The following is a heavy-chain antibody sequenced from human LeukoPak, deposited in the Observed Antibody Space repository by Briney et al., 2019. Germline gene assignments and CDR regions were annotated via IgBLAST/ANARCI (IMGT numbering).Heavy chain of an antibody. V-gene: IGHV3-30*02. CDR1: GFTFSSYG. J-gene: IGHJ4*02. D-gene: IGHD5-18*01. Sequence: GRSLRLSCAASGFTFSSYGMHWVRQAPGKGLEWVAFIRYDGSNKYYADSVKGRFTISRDNSKNTLYVQMNSLRAEHTAVYYCAKASYSSLYYFYYWGQGTLVNVSS. CDR2: IRYDGSNK. CDR3: AKASYSSLYYFYY.